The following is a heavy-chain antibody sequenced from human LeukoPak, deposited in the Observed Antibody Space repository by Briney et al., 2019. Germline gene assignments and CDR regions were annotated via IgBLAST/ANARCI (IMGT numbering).Heavy chain of an antibody. CDR2: IIPIFGTA. Sequence: SVKVSCKASGGTFSSYAISWVRQAPGQGLEWMGGIIPIFGTANYAQKFQGRVMITADESTSTAYMELSSLRSEDTAVYYCARDGGDGYNEVYFDYWGQGTLVTVSS. CDR3: ARDGGDGYNEVYFDY. V-gene: IGHV1-69*13. J-gene: IGHJ4*02. CDR1: GGTFSSYA. D-gene: IGHD5-24*01.